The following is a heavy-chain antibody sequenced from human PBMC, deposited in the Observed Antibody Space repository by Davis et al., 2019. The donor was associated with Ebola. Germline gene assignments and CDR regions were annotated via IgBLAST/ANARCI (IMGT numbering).Heavy chain of an antibody. CDR3: ARDLYGDHGEAFDV. D-gene: IGHD4-17*01. J-gene: IGHJ3*01. V-gene: IGHV3-48*03. Sequence: PGGSLRLSCAASGFTFSSYAMSWVRQAPGKGLEWVSFISPTGSGILYADSVQGRFTISRDNGKNSLYLQMISLTAEDTAVYYCARDLYGDHGEAFDVWGQGTMVTVSS. CDR1: GFTFSSYA. CDR2: ISPTGSGI.